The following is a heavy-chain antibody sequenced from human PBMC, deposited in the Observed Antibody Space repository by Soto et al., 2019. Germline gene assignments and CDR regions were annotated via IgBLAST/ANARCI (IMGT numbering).Heavy chain of an antibody. J-gene: IGHJ4*02. V-gene: IGHV3-30-3*01. CDR1: GFTFSSYA. CDR3: ASGSSSPSDY. CDR2: ISYDGRNK. D-gene: IGHD6-6*01. Sequence: QVQLVESGGGVVQPGRSLRLSCAASGFTFSSYAMHWVRQAPGKGLEWVAVISYDGRNKYYADSVKGRFTISRDNSKNTLYLQMNSQRAEDPAVYYCASGSSSPSDYWGQGTLVTVSS.